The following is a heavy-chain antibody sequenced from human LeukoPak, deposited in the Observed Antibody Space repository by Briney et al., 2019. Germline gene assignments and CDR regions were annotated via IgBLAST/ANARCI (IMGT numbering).Heavy chain of an antibody. V-gene: IGHV3-64D*06. CDR2: ISSNGGST. J-gene: IGHJ6*02. Sequence: GGSLRLSCSASGFTFSSYAMHWVRQAPGKGLEYVSAISSNGGSTYYADSVKGRFTISRDNSKNTLYLQMSSLRAEDTAVYYCVKATYYYGSGSYEIYCYGMDVWGQGTTVTVSS. CDR3: VKATYYYGSGSYEIYCYGMDV. D-gene: IGHD3-10*01. CDR1: GFTFSSYA.